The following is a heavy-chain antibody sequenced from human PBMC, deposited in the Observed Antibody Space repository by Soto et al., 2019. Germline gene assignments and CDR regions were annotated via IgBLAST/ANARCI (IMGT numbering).Heavy chain of an antibody. D-gene: IGHD1-7*01. V-gene: IGHV3-48*02. J-gene: IGHJ4*02. CDR1: GFPFSFYS. CDR2: ITSTSSAI. CDR3: GRGELRPRFDY. Sequence: GGSLRLSCAASGFPFSFYSMNWVRQAPGKGLEWISYITSTSSAINYADSVRGRFTISRDNAMRSLFLHMNSLRDEDTAVYYCGRGELRPRFDYWGQGT.